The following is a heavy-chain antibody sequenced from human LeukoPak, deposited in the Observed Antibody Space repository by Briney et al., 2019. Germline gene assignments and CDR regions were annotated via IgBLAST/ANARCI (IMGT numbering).Heavy chain of an antibody. V-gene: IGHV3-33*01. Sequence: GGPLRLSCAASGFTFSSYGMHWVRQAPGKGLEGVAVIWYDGSNKYYADSVKGRFTISRDNSKNTLYLQMNSLRAEDTAVYYCARELDSWFGELLRYYYYGMDVWGQGTTVTVSS. D-gene: IGHD3-10*01. CDR2: IWYDGSNK. CDR1: GFTFSSYG. J-gene: IGHJ6*02. CDR3: ARELDSWFGELLRYYYYGMDV.